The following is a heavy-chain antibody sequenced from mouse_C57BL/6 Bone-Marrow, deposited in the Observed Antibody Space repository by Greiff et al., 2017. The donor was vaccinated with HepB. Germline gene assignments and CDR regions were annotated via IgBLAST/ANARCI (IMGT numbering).Heavy chain of an antibody. CDR2: IHPNSGST. V-gene: IGHV1-64*01. D-gene: IGHD2-3*01. CDR1: GYTFTSYW. J-gene: IGHJ4*01. CDR3: ARGWLLRNYAMDY. Sequence: QVQLQQPGAELVKPGASVKLSCKASGYTFTSYWMHWVKQRPGQGLEWIGMIHPNSGSTNYNEKFKSKATLTVDKSSSTAYMQLSSLTSEDSAVYYCARGWLLRNYAMDYWGQGTSVTVSS.